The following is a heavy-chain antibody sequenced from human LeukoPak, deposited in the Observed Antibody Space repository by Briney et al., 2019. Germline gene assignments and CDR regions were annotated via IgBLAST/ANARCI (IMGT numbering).Heavy chain of an antibody. CDR2: TNHSGST. Sequence: SETLSLTCAVYGGSFSGYYWSWIRQPPGKGLEWIGETNHSGSTNYNPSLKSRVTISVDTSKNQFSLKLSSVTAADTAVYYCARGGDFWSGYLNDNWFDPWGQGTLVTVSS. J-gene: IGHJ5*02. V-gene: IGHV4-34*01. CDR3: ARGGDFWSGYLNDNWFDP. CDR1: GGSFSGYY. D-gene: IGHD3-3*01.